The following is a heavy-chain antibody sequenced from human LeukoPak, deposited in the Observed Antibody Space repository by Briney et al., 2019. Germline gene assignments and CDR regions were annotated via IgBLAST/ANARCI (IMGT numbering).Heavy chain of an antibody. D-gene: IGHD2/OR15-2a*01. V-gene: IGHV3-30*18. J-gene: IGHJ6*02. CDR1: GFTFSSYG. Sequence: GGSLRLSCAASGFTFSSYGMHWVRQAPGKGLGWVAVISYDGSNKYYADSVKGRFTISRDNSKNTLYLQMTRLRAEDTAVYYCAKDKGDYFGHYYGMDVWGQGTTVTVSS. CDR2: ISYDGSNK. CDR3: AKDKGDYFGHYYGMDV.